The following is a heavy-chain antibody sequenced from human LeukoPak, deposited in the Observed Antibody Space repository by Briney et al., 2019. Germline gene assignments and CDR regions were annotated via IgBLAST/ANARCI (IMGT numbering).Heavy chain of an antibody. J-gene: IGHJ4*02. CDR1: GGSISSYY. CDR3: AIESAHYYGSGSRQDY. D-gene: IGHD3-10*01. V-gene: IGHV4-34*01. Sequence: SETLSLTCTVSGGSISSYYWSWIRQPPGKGLEWIGEINHSGSTNYNPSLKSRVTISVDTSKNQFSLKLSSVTAADTAVYYCAIESAHYYGSGSRQDYWGQGTLVTVSS. CDR2: INHSGST.